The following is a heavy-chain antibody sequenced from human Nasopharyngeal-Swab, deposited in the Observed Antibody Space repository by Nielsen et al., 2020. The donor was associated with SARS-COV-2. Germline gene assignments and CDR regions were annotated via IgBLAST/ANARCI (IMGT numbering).Heavy chain of an antibody. CDR1: GYSISSGYY. V-gene: IGHV4-38-2*02. CDR3: ARGGYSSGWVVY. D-gene: IGHD6-19*01. Sequence: SETLSLTCTVSGYSISSGYYWGWIRQPPGKGLEWIGSIYHSGSTYYNPSLKSRVTISVDTSKNQFSLKLSSVTAADTAVYYCARGGYSSGWVVYWDQGTLVTVSS. CDR2: IYHSGST. J-gene: IGHJ4*02.